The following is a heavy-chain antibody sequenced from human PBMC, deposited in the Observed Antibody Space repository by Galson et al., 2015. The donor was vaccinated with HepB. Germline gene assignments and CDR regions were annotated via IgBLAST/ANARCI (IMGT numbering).Heavy chain of an antibody. J-gene: IGHJ3*02. Sequence: SVKVSCKASGYTFTSYGISWVRQAPGQGLEWMGWISAYNGNTNYAQKLQGRVTMTTDTSTSTAYMELRSLRSDDTAVYYCARDLVDYDSSTPDDAFDIWGQGTMVTVSS. CDR1: GYTFTSYG. D-gene: IGHD3-22*01. CDR2: ISAYNGNT. CDR3: ARDLVDYDSSTPDDAFDI. V-gene: IGHV1-18*01.